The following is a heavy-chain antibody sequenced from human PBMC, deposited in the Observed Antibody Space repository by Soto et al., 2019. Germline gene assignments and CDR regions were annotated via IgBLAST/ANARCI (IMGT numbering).Heavy chain of an antibody. CDR1: GVSINSGGYY. Sequence: QVQLQESGPGLVKPSQTLSLTCSVSGVSINSGGYYWSWIRHHPGKGLEWIGYIYYTGHTFYNASLKSRVAKSLDTSNNQFSLKLSSVTAADTAVYYCARGSQLERDALDIWGQGTMVTVSS. CDR2: IYYTGHT. CDR3: ARGSQLERDALDI. J-gene: IGHJ3*02. D-gene: IGHD1-1*01. V-gene: IGHV4-31*03.